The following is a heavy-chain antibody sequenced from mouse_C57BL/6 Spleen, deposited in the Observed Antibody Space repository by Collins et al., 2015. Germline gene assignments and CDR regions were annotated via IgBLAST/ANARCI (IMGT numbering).Heavy chain of an antibody. CDR3: ADVGAMDY. CDR2: ISSGSSYT. Sequence: EVQLVESGGDLVKPGGSLKLSCAASGFTFSSYGMSWVRQTPDKRLEWVATISSGSSYTYYPDSVQGRFTISRDNAQNTLYLQMSSLKSEDTATYYCADVGAMDYWGQGTSVTVSS. CDR1: GFTFSSYG. V-gene: IGHV5-6*01. J-gene: IGHJ4*01.